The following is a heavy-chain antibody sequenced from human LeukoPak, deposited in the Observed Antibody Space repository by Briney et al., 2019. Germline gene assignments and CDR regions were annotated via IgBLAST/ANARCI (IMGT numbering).Heavy chain of an antibody. V-gene: IGHV3-21*01. CDR2: ISSSSSYI. D-gene: IGHD2/OR15-2a*01. Sequence: GGSLRLSCAASGFTFSSYSMNWVRQAPGKGLEWVSSISSSSSYIYYADSVKGRFTISRDNAKNSLYLQMNSLKAEDTAVYYCASLPSKGFDYWGQGTLVTVSS. J-gene: IGHJ4*02. CDR3: ASLPSKGFDY. CDR1: GFTFSSYS.